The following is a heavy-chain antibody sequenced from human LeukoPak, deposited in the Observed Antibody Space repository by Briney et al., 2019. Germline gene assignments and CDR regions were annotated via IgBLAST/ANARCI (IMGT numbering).Heavy chain of an antibody. CDR3: ARDAAAAPGYNWLDP. CDR2: IIPIFGTA. Sequence: ASVKVSCKASGGTFSSYAISWVRQAPGQGLEWMGGIIPIFGTANYAQKFQGRVTITTDESTSTAYMELSSLRSEDTAVYYCARDAAAAPGYNWLDPWGQGTLVTVSS. V-gene: IGHV1-69*05. J-gene: IGHJ5*02. CDR1: GGTFSSYA. D-gene: IGHD6-13*01.